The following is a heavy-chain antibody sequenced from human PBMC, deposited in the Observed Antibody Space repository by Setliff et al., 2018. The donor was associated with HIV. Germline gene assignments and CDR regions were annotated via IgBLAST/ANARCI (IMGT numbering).Heavy chain of an antibody. CDR3: ARRIYGNNPYFDY. CDR1: GGSISSSTFF. V-gene: IGHV4-39*07. CDR2: ISHRGNT. D-gene: IGHD4-17*01. Sequence: NPSETLSLTCSVSGGSISSSTFFWAWIRQPPGKGLEWIASISHRGNTYNHPSLKSRVTISVDTSQNQFSLKLSSVTAADTAIYYCARRIYGNNPYFDYWSQGTLVTVSS. J-gene: IGHJ4*02.